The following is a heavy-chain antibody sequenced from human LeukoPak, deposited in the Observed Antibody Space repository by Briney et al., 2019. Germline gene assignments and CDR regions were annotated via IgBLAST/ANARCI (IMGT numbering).Heavy chain of an antibody. CDR3: ATGGSYYDILTGYYSLSFDY. Sequence: SETLSLTCTVSGGSISSGSYYWSWIRQPAGKGLEWIGRIYTSGSTNYNPSLKSRVTISVDTSKNQFSLKLSSMTAADTAVYYCATGGSYYDILTGYYSLSFDYWGQGTLVTVSS. V-gene: IGHV4-61*02. J-gene: IGHJ4*02. CDR2: IYTSGST. D-gene: IGHD3-9*01. CDR1: GGSISSGSYY.